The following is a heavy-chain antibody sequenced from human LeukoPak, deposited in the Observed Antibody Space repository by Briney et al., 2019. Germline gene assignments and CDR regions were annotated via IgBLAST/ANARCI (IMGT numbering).Heavy chain of an antibody. J-gene: IGHJ4*02. V-gene: IGHV4-59*08. CDR2: IYYSGST. CDR1: GGSISSYY. D-gene: IGHD2-15*01. Sequence: PSETLSLTCTVSGGSISSYYWSWIRQPPGKGLEWIGYIYYSGSTYYNPSLKSRVTISVDTSKNQFSLKLSSVTAADTAVYYCARVVGRLFFDYWGQGTLVTVSS. CDR3: ARVVGRLFFDY.